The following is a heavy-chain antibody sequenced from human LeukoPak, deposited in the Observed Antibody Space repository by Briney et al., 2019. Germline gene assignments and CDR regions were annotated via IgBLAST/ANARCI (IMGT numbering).Heavy chain of an antibody. CDR3: ARGRREPTRYYYYGMDV. J-gene: IGHJ6*02. CDR1: GFTFSSYA. V-gene: IGHV3-23*01. Sequence: GGSLRLSCAASGFTFSSYAMSWVRQAPGKGLEWVSAISGSGGSTYYADSVKGRFTISRDNSKNTLYLQMNSLRAEDTAVYYCARGRREPTRYYYYGMDVWGQGTTVTVSS. CDR2: ISGSGGST.